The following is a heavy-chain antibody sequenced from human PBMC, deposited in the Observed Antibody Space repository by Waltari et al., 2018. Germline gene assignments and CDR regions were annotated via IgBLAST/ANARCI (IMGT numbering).Heavy chain of an antibody. J-gene: IGHJ4*02. CDR3: LNYDFDS. CDR1: GFNFGNYF. D-gene: IGHD1-7*01. Sequence: DVQVVESGGGLVRPGGSLRLSCTGSGFNFGNYFIHWVRQPPGKGPVWGAGINNDGTTINYADAVKGRFTISRDNAKSTVYLQMNNLRGEDTALYYCLNYDFDSWGQGTLVTVSS. CDR2: INNDGTTI. V-gene: IGHV3-74*01.